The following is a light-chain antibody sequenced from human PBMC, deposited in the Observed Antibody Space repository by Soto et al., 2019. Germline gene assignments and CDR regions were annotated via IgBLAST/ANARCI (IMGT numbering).Light chain of an antibody. Sequence: DIVMTQSPDSLAVSLGERATINCKSRQSVLYSSNNKNYLAWYQQKPGQPPKLLIYWASTRESGVPDRFSGSGSGTDFTLTISSPQAEDVAIYYCQQYYGTPTFGGGTKEEIK. CDR3: QQYYGTPT. CDR2: WAS. J-gene: IGKJ4*01. V-gene: IGKV4-1*01. CDR1: QSVLYSSNNKNY.